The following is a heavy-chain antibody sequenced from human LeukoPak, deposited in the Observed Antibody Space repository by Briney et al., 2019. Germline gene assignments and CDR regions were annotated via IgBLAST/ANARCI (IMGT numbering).Heavy chain of an antibody. CDR2: ISSSGSTI. J-gene: IGHJ5*02. CDR3: AREPPYGSWFDP. Sequence: GGSLRLSCAASGFTFSSYEMNWVRQAPGKGLEWVSYISSSGSTIYYADSVKGRFTISRDNAKNSLYLQMNSLRAEDTAVYYCAREPPYGSWFDPWGQGTLVTVSS. D-gene: IGHD4-17*01. V-gene: IGHV3-48*03. CDR1: GFTFSSYE.